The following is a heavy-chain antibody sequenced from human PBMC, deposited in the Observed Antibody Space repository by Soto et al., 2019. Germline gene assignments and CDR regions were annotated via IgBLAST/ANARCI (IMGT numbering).Heavy chain of an antibody. Sequence: QVQLVESGGGVVQPGRSLRLSCAAYGFTFSSYGMHWVRQAPGKGLEWVAVISYDGSNKYYADSVKGRFTISRDNSKNTLYLQMNSLRAEDTAVYYCAKDRQRWLQFEFDYWGQGTLVTVSS. J-gene: IGHJ4*02. CDR2: ISYDGSNK. D-gene: IGHD5-12*01. CDR1: GFTFSSYG. CDR3: AKDRQRWLQFEFDY. V-gene: IGHV3-30*18.